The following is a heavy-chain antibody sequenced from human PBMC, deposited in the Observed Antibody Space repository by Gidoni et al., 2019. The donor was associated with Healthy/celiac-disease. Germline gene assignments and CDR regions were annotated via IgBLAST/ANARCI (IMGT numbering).Heavy chain of an antibody. J-gene: IGHJ4*02. CDR1: GGPFSSYA. Sequence: QVHLVHSGAEVKKPGSSVKVSSKASGGPFSSYAISWVRQAPGQGLEWMGGIIPIFGTANYAQKFQGRVTITADESTSTAYMELSSLRSEDTAVYYCARTPTGAQGGVYWGQGTLVTVSS. CDR3: ARTPTGAQGGVY. V-gene: IGHV1-69*01. D-gene: IGHD7-27*01. CDR2: IIPIFGTA.